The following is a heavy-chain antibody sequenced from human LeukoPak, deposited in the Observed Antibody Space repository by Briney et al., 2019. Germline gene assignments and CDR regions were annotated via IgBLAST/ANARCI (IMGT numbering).Heavy chain of an antibody. CDR1: GYTLTELS. Sequence: GASVKVSCKVSGYTLTELSMHWVRQAPGKGLEWMGGFDPEDGETIYAQKFQGRVTMTEDTSTDTAYMELSSLRSEDTAVYYCAALLEVGATTVSLDYWGQGTLVTVSS. V-gene: IGHV1-24*01. CDR2: FDPEDGET. J-gene: IGHJ4*02. D-gene: IGHD1-26*01. CDR3: AALLEVGATTVSLDY.